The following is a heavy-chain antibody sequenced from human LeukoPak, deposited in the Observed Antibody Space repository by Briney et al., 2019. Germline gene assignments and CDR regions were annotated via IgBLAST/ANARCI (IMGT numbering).Heavy chain of an antibody. CDR1: GFTFSSYG. Sequence: GGSLRLSCAASGFTFSSYGVHWVRQAPGKGLEWVAFIRYDGSSKYYADSVKGRFTISRDNSKNTLHLQMSSLRAEDTAVYCCAKGGYSGSYYGGFDFWGQGTLVTVSS. CDR2: IRYDGSSK. CDR3: AKGGYSGSYYGGFDF. D-gene: IGHD1-26*01. V-gene: IGHV3-30*02. J-gene: IGHJ4*02.